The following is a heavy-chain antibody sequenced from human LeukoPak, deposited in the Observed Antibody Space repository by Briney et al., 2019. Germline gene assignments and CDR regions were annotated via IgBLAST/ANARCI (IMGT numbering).Heavy chain of an antibody. CDR3: ARPAGIAVAGTDAFDI. D-gene: IGHD6-19*01. Sequence: GRSLRLSCAASGFTFSSYGMHWVRQAPGKGLEWVAVIWYDGSNKYYADSVKGRFTISRDNSKNTPYLQMNSLRAEDTAVYYCARPAGIAVAGTDAFDIWGQGTMVTVSS. J-gene: IGHJ3*02. CDR1: GFTFSSYG. V-gene: IGHV3-33*01. CDR2: IWYDGSNK.